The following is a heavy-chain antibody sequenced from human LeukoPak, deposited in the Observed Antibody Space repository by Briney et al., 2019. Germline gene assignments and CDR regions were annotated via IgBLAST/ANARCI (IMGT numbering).Heavy chain of an antibody. CDR3: ARDRKDGYNPLDY. CDR1: GFTFSSYG. J-gene: IGHJ4*02. D-gene: IGHD5-24*01. V-gene: IGHV3-48*02. Sequence: QSGGSLRLSCAASGFTFSSYGMHWVRQAPGKGLEWISYISDSSNTIYYADSVKGRFTISRDNAKNSLYLQMNSLRDEDTAVYYCARDRKDGYNPLDYWGQGTLVTVSS. CDR2: ISDSSNTI.